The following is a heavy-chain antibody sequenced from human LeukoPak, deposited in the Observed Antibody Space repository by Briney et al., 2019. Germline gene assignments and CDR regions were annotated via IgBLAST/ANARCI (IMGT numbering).Heavy chain of an antibody. Sequence: PSETLSLTCTVSGGSISSYYWSWIRQPPGKSLEWIGYIYYSGSTNYNPSLKSRVTISVDTSKNQFSLKLSSVTAADTAVYYCAAISSYYYYGMDVWGQGTTVTVSS. J-gene: IGHJ6*02. CDR1: GGSISSYY. V-gene: IGHV4-59*12. CDR2: IYYSGST. D-gene: IGHD2-2*01. CDR3: AAISSYYYYGMDV.